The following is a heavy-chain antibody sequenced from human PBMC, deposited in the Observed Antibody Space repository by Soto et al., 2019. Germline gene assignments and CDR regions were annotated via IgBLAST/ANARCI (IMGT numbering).Heavy chain of an antibody. CDR1: GFTFDDYA. D-gene: IGHD1-1*01. V-gene: IGHV3-9*01. CDR2: INWNSGSR. Sequence: SLRLSCAASGFTFDDYAMHWVRQAPGKGLEWVSGINWNSGSRDYADSVKGRFTISRDNAKNSLYLQMNSLRTEDTALYYCAKGLYDGPARYFDLWGQGTLVTVSS. CDR3: AKGLYDGPARYFDL. J-gene: IGHJ5*02.